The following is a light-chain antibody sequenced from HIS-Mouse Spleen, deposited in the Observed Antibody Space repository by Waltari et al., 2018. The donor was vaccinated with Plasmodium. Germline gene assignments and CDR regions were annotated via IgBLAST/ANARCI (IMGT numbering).Light chain of an antibody. CDR1: QSLLHSNGYNY. J-gene: IGKJ4*01. CDR2: LGS. CDR3: MQALQTPRT. V-gene: IGKV2-28*01. Sequence: DIVMTQSPLSLPVTPGEPASISCRSSQSLLHSNGYNYLDWYLQKPGQSPQLLIYLGSNRGSGVPDRFSGSGSGTDFTLKISRVEAEDVGVYYCMQALQTPRTFGGGTKVEIK.